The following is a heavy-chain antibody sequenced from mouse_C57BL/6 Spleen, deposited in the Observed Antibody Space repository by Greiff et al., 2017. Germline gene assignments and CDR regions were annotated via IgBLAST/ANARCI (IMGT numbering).Heavy chain of an antibody. Sequence: EVKLQASGGGLVQPGGSLKLSCAASGFTFSDYGMAWVRQAPRKGPEWVAFISNLAYSIYYADTVTGRFTISRENAKNTLYLEMSSLRSEDTAMYYCARQTGTRYFDYWGQGTTLTVSS. V-gene: IGHV5-15*01. CDR3: ARQTGTRYFDY. D-gene: IGHD4-1*01. CDR1: GFTFSDYG. J-gene: IGHJ2*01. CDR2: ISNLAYSI.